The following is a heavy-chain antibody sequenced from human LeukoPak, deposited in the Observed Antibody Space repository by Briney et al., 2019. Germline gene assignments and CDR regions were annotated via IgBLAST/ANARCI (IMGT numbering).Heavy chain of an antibody. CDR2: NTHAGRT. D-gene: IGHD5-24*01. CDR1: GGSFSGSY. J-gene: IGHJ4*02. CDR3: ARGLGEGYPDH. Sequence: SETLSLTCAVHGGSFSGSYWTWMRQTPGKGPEWIGENTHAGRTAYNPSFRSRATISVDTSHSQFSLQLSSVTAADTAVYYCARGLGEGYPDHWGQGTLVTVSS. V-gene: IGHV4-34*01.